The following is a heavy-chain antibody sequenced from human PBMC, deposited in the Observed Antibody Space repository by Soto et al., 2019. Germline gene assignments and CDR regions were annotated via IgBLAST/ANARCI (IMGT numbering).Heavy chain of an antibody. CDR2: ISSSSSYI. CDR1: GFTFSSYS. J-gene: IGHJ6*03. CDR3: ARAGYSSGWYQEADYYYMEV. V-gene: IGHV3-21*01. Sequence: EVQLVESGGGLVKPGGSLRLSCAASGFTFSSYSMNWVRQAPGKGLEWVSSISSSSSYIYYADSVKGRFTISRDNAKNSLYLQMNSLRAEDTAVYYCARAGYSSGWYQEADYYYMEVWGKGTTVTVSS. D-gene: IGHD6-19*01.